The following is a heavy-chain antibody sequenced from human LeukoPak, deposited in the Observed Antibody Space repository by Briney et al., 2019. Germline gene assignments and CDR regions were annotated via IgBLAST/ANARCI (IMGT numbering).Heavy chain of an antibody. V-gene: IGHV3-9*01. D-gene: IGHD6-19*01. Sequence: GGSLRLSCAASGFTFDDYAMHWVRQAPGKGLEWVSGISWNSGSIGYADSVKGRFTISRDNAKNPLYLQMNSLRAEDTALYYCARVAVAGPYFDYWGQGTLVTVSS. CDR1: GFTFDDYA. J-gene: IGHJ4*02. CDR2: ISWNSGSI. CDR3: ARVAVAGPYFDY.